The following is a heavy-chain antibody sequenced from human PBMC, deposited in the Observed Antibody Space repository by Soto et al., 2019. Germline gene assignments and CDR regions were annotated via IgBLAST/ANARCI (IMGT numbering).Heavy chain of an antibody. D-gene: IGHD3-10*01. CDR2: INPNSGGT. J-gene: IGHJ6*02. CDR1: GYSLGGDY. CDR3: ARDYYGSGSYYKGRLYYYGMDV. V-gene: IGHV1-2*04. Sequence: ASVKGSWKAAGYSLGGDYRRWRRQAPVQGLEWMGWINPNSGGTNYAQKFQGWVTMTRDTSISTAYMELSRLRSDDTAVYYCARDYYGSGSYYKGRLYYYGMDVWGQGTTVTVSS.